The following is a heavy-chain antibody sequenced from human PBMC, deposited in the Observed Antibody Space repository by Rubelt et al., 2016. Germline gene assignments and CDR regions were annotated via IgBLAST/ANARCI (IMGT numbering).Heavy chain of an antibody. CDR2: VFYSGDT. Sequence: QVQLQESGPGLVMPSQVLSLICSVSGDSISGSNNYWAWIRQPPEKGLEWIGSVFYSGDTYYNPSLKSRVTIAVDTSKNHFSWRLDSVTASDTAVYDWAGQWVVGVAVLMHDWFDPWGQGTLVTVSS. CDR1: GDSISGSNNY. CDR3: AGQWVVGVAVLMHDWFDP. D-gene: IGHD1-26*01. J-gene: IGHJ5*02. V-gene: IGHV4-39*01.